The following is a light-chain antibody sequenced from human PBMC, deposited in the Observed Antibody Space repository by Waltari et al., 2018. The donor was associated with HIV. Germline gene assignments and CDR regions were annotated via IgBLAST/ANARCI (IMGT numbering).Light chain of an antibody. Sequence: QSALTQPAFVSGSPGQSITVSCTGTSGDVGGVNYVSWYQHHPGKAPKLLIYDVSDRPSGVSDRYSGSKSGNTASLTISGLRAEDEADYYCVSYTSSNTLVFGGGTKLTVL. CDR2: DVS. J-gene: IGLJ2*01. CDR3: VSYTSSNTLV. V-gene: IGLV2-14*03. CDR1: SGDVGGVNY.